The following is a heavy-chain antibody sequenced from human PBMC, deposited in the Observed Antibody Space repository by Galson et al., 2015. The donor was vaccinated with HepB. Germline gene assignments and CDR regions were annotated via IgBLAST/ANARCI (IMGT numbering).Heavy chain of an antibody. V-gene: IGHV1-18*01. J-gene: IGHJ6*02. CDR3: ARPGYCSTSSCPFHVYFAMDV. CDR1: GYTFTMYG. Sequence: SVKVSCKASGYTFTMYGINWVRQAPGQGLEWMGWISGYNGNTNYAQKFQGRVTLTTDTPTSTAYMELRSLRSDDTAVYYCARPGYCSTSSCPFHVYFAMDVWGQGTTVTVSS. CDR2: ISGYNGNT. D-gene: IGHD2-2*01.